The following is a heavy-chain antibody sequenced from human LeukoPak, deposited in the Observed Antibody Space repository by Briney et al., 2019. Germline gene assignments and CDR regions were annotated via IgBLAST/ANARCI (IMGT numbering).Heavy chain of an antibody. Sequence: SETLSLTCTVYGGSISSSGYYWRWIRQPPGKVLEMIASIYYSGSTYYNPSLKSRVTIPVDTSKNQLSLKLSSLTAADTAVYYCARVRDSSGYYVDAFDIWGQGTMVTVSS. J-gene: IGHJ3*02. CDR2: IYYSGST. CDR3: ARVRDSSGYYVDAFDI. V-gene: IGHV4-39*01. D-gene: IGHD3-22*01. CDR1: GGSISSSGYY.